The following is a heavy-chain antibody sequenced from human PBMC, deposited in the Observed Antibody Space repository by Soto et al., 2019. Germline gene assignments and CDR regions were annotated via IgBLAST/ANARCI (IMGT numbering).Heavy chain of an antibody. Sequence: QVPLVQSGAEVKKPGASVRVSCKTSGYTFINYGITWVRQAPGQGLEWMGWLSAYNGDTSSSEKLQDRFTMTTDTSTNTVYMDLRSLISDDTAVYYCARWSAIVGGAEALDVWGQGTMVIVSS. J-gene: IGHJ3*01. CDR1: GYTFINYG. CDR3: ARWSAIVGGAEALDV. CDR2: LSAYNGDT. D-gene: IGHD1-26*01. V-gene: IGHV1-18*01.